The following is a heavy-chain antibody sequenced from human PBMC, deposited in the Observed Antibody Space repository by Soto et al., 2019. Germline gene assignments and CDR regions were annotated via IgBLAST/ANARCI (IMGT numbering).Heavy chain of an antibody. J-gene: IGHJ4*02. CDR2: IWYDGSNK. D-gene: IGHD6-19*01. CDR3: ARGGTQWLVGSYFDY. CDR1: GFTFSSYG. Sequence: GGSLRLSCAASGFTFSSYGMHWVRQAPGKGLEWVAVIWYDGSNKYYADSVKGRFTISRDNSKNTLYLQMNSLRAEDTAVYYCARGGTQWLVGSYFDYWGQGTLVTVSS. V-gene: IGHV3-33*01.